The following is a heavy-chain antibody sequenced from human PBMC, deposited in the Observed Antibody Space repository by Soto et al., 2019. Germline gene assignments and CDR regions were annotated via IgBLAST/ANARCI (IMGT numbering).Heavy chain of an antibody. CDR2: ISYDGSNK. V-gene: IGHV3-30-3*01. CDR3: ARDLFPEVERFVPAAIAYYGMDV. J-gene: IGHJ6*02. CDR1: GFTFSSYA. D-gene: IGHD2-2*01. Sequence: QVQLVESGGGVVQPGRSLRLSCAASGFTFSSYAMHWVRQAPGKGLEWVAVISYDGSNKYYADSVKGRFTISRDNSKNTLYMQMNSLRAEDTDVYYCARDLFPEVERFVPAAIAYYGMDVWGQGTTVTVSS.